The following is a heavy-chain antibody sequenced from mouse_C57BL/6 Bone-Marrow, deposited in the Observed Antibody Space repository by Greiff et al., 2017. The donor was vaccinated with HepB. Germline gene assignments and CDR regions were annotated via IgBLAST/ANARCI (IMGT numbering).Heavy chain of an antibody. V-gene: IGHV5-6*01. CDR1: GFTFSSYG. CDR3: ARHSTY. CDR2: ISSGGSYT. J-gene: IGHJ3*01. Sequence: EVQGVESGGDLVKPGGSLKLSCAASGFTFSSYGMSWVRQTPDKRLEWVATISSGGSYTYYPDSVKGRFTISRDNAKNTLYLQMSSLKSEDTAMYYCARHSTYWGQGTLVTVSA.